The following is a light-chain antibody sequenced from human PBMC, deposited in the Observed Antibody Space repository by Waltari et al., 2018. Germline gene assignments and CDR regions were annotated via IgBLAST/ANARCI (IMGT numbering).Light chain of an antibody. J-gene: IGKJ2*01. CDR1: QSLLYRNGDDH. Sequence: DIVMTQSPLSLAVTPGEPASISCRSSQSLLYRNGDDHLDWYLQKPGQSPQLLIYLGSNRASGVPDRFSGSGSGTDFTLRITRVEAEDVGVYYCMQALQSPWTFGQGTKLEIK. V-gene: IGKV2-28*01. CDR3: MQALQSPWT. CDR2: LGS.